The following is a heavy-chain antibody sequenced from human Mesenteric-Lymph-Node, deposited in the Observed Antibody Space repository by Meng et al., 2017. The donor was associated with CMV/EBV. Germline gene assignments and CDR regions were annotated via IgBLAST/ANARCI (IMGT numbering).Heavy chain of an antibody. CDR2: INGDGST. Sequence: ASGYIFTSHWMQWDRQVPGTGLVWVSRINGDGSTAYADSVKGRFTISRDNAKNTLYLQMNSLRAEDTAVYYCAREDLAAAGYFDYWGQGTLVTVSS. CDR1: GYIFTSHW. CDR3: AREDLAAAGYFDY. D-gene: IGHD6-13*01. J-gene: IGHJ4*02. V-gene: IGHV3-74*01.